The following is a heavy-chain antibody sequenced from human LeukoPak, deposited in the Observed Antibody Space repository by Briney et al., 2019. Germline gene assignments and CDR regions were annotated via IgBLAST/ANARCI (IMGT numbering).Heavy chain of an antibody. CDR1: GDSLFTNGVA. CDR2: TYYRSKWSF. J-gene: IGHJ4*02. Sequence: SQTLSLTCDISGDSLFTNGVAWNWIRQSPSRGLEWLGRTYYRSKWSFEYAVSVKSRLSINADTSKNQFSLHLTSVTPEDTAVYYCARGKYTSFDYWGQGTLVTVSS. D-gene: IGHD2-2*01. V-gene: IGHV6-1*01. CDR3: ARGKYTSFDY.